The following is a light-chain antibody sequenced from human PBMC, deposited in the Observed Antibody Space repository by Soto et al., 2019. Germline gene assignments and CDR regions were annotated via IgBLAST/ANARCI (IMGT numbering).Light chain of an antibody. J-gene: IGLJ1*01. V-gene: IGLV2-23*02. CDR1: SSDVGNYNL. CDR3: CSYAGSSTFYV. CDR2: EFS. Sequence: QSALTQPASVSGSPGQSITISCTGTSSDVGNYNLVSWYQQYPGKAPKLMIYEFSKRPSGVSNRFSGSKSGNTASLTISGLQDEDEADYYCCSYAGSSTFYVFGTGTKLTVL.